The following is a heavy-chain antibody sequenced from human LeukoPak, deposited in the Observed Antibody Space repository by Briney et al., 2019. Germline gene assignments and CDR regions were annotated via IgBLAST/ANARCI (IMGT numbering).Heavy chain of an antibody. V-gene: IGHV3-23*01. CDR2: ITASGGDT. CDR3: AKQRRICSGGSCYSVGLDPFDY. D-gene: IGHD2-15*01. CDR1: GFTFSSYA. J-gene: IGHJ4*02. Sequence: GGSLRLSCAASGFTFSSYAMGWVRQAPGRGLEWVSSITASGGDTYYADSVKGRFTISRDNSKNTLYLQMNSLRAEDTAVYYCAKQRRICSGGSCYSVGLDPFDYWGQGTLVTVSS.